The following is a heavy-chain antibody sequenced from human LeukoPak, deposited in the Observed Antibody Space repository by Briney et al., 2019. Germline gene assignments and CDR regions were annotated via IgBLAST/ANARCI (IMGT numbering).Heavy chain of an antibody. D-gene: IGHD2-15*01. V-gene: IGHV4-38-2*01. CDR1: GCSISSGYY. CDR2: IYHSGST. Sequence: PSETLSLTCAVSGCSISSGYYWGWIRQPPGKGLEWIGSIYHSGSTYYNPSLKSRVTISVDTSKNQFSLKLSSVTAADTAVYYCARHRLPFDYWGQGTLVTVSS. J-gene: IGHJ4*02. CDR3: ARHRLPFDY.